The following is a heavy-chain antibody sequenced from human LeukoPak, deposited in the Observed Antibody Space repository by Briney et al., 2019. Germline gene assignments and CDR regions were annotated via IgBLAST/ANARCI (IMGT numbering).Heavy chain of an antibody. D-gene: IGHD3-22*01. Sequence: GESLKISCKGSGYSFTSYWIGWVRQMPGKGLEWMGIIYPGDSDTRYSPSFQGQVTISADKSISTAYLQWSSLKASDTAMYYYARGRYYYDSSGSALGDYWGQGTLVTVSS. V-gene: IGHV5-51*01. CDR1: GYSFTSYW. CDR3: ARGRYYYDSSGSALGDY. CDR2: IYPGDSDT. J-gene: IGHJ4*02.